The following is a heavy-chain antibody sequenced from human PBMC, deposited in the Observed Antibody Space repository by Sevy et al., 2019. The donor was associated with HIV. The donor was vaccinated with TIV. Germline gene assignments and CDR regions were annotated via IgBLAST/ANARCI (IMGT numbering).Heavy chain of an antibody. Sequence: GGSLRLSCAASGFTLSDDWMSWVRQAPGKGLEWVANIKQDGSQKYYVNSVKGRFTISRDNAKNSLYLQMNSLRAEDTAVYYCARGGWHSGYWGQGTLVIVSS. V-gene: IGHV3-7*01. J-gene: IGHJ4*02. CDR1: GFTLSDDW. D-gene: IGHD2-15*01. CDR2: IKQDGSQK. CDR3: ARGGWHSGY.